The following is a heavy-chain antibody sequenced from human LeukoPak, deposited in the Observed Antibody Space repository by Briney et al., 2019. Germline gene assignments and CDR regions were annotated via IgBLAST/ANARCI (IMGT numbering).Heavy chain of an antibody. D-gene: IGHD4-17*01. CDR2: ISGSGGST. CDR3: AKYPDYGDYNEFDY. J-gene: IGHJ4*02. CDR1: GFIFTNYF. Sequence: GGSLRLSCAASGFIFTNYFMSWVRQAPGKGLEWVSAISGSGGSTYYADSVKGRFTISRDNSKNTLYLQMNSLRAEDTAVYYCAKYPDYGDYNEFDYWGQGTLVTVSS. V-gene: IGHV3-23*01.